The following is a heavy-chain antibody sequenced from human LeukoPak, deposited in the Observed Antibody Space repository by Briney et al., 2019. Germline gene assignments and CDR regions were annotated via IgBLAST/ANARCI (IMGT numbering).Heavy chain of an antibody. Sequence: PSETLFLTCTVSGGSISTTDYYWGWIRQPPGKGLEWIGSIYFGGNIYYNPSLKSRLTISIDTSKSQFSLNLRSVTAADTAVYYCARLTMVRGLDIWGQGTTVTVSS. CDR3: ARLTMVRGLDI. D-gene: IGHD3-10*01. J-gene: IGHJ3*02. CDR2: IYFGGNI. CDR1: GGSISTTDYY. V-gene: IGHV4-39*07.